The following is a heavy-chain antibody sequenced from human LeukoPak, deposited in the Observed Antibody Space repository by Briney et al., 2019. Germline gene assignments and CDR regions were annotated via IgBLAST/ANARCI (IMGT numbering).Heavy chain of an antibody. CDR1: GFTFSSYA. V-gene: IGHV3-30-3*01. Sequence: SGGSLRLSCAASGFTFSSYAMHWVRQAPCKGLEWVAVISYDGSNKYYADSVKGRFTISRDNDKNSLYLQMNSLRVEDTAVYYCARVFRPSLTVFIIRGAFDIWGQGTMVTVSS. D-gene: IGHD3-3*01. J-gene: IGHJ3*02. CDR2: ISYDGSNK. CDR3: ARVFRPSLTVFIIRGAFDI.